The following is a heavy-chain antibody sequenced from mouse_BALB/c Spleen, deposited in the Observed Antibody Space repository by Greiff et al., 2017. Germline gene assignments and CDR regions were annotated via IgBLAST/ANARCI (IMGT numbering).Heavy chain of an antibody. Sequence: QVHVKQSGAELVRPGASVTLSCKASGYTFTDYEMHWVKQTPVHGLEWIGAIDPETGGTAYNQKFKGKATLTADKSSSTAYMELRSLTSEDSAVYYCTRGGLFYGPSFAYWGQGTLVTVSA. V-gene: IGHV1-15*01. J-gene: IGHJ3*01. CDR2: IDPETGGT. D-gene: IGHD1-1*02. CDR1: GYTFTDYE. CDR3: TRGGLFYGPSFAY.